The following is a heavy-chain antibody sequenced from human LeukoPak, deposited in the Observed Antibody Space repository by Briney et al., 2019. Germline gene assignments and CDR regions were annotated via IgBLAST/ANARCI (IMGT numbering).Heavy chain of an antibody. CDR1: GFTFSSYA. Sequence: PGGSLRLSCAASGFTFSSYAMSWVRQAPGKGLEWVSAISGSGGSTYYADSVKGRFTISRDNSKNTLYLQMNSLRAEDTAVYYCAKALDLRWRGSYYYYGMDVWGKGPTVSVSS. V-gene: IGHV3-23*01. CDR3: AKALDLRWRGSYYYYGMDV. D-gene: IGHD4-23*01. J-gene: IGHJ6*04. CDR2: ISGSGGST.